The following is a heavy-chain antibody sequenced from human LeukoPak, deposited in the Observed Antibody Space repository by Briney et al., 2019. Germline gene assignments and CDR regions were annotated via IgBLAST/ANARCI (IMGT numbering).Heavy chain of an antibody. V-gene: IGHV3-64*01. D-gene: IGHD1-26*01. Sequence: GGSLRLFCAASGFTFSSYAMHWVRQAPGKGVEYVSAISSNGGSTYYANSVKGRFTTSRDNSKNTLYLQMGSLRAEDMAVYYCARDIGGSYFDYWGQGTLVTVSS. CDR2: ISSNGGST. CDR3: ARDIGGSYFDY. J-gene: IGHJ4*02. CDR1: GFTFSSYA.